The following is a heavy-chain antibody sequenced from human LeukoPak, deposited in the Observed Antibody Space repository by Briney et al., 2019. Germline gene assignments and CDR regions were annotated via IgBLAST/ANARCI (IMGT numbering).Heavy chain of an antibody. Sequence: GGSLRLSCAASGFTFSSYGMHWVRQAPGKGLEWVAVIWYDGSNKYYADSVKGRFTISRDNSKNTLYLQMNSLRAEDTAVYYCAREAVVVPAALGWGYFDYWGQGTLVTVSS. CDR1: GFTFSSYG. CDR2: IWYDGSNK. V-gene: IGHV3-33*01. CDR3: AREAVVVPAALGWGYFDY. J-gene: IGHJ4*02. D-gene: IGHD2-2*01.